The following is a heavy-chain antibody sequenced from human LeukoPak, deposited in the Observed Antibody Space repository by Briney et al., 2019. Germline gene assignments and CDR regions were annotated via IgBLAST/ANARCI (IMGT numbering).Heavy chain of an antibody. J-gene: IGHJ5*02. Sequence: ASVKVSCKASGGTFSSYAISWVPQAPGQGLEWMGGIIPIFGTANYAQKFQGRVTITADKSTSTAYMELSSLRSEDTAVYYCARDGSYDFWSGSRTFNWFDPWGQGTLVSVSS. V-gene: IGHV1-69*06. D-gene: IGHD3-3*01. CDR2: IIPIFGTA. CDR3: ARDGSYDFWSGSRTFNWFDP. CDR1: GGTFSSYA.